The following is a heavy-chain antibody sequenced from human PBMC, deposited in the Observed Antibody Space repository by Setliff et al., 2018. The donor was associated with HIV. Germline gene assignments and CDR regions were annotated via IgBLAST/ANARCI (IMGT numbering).Heavy chain of an antibody. D-gene: IGHD2-21*02. CDR3: ARERVQCTDDCYHFHD. Sequence: VASVKVSCKSSGGSFNTFGLHWVRQAPGQGLEWVGGIIPILRVETYARRFQDRVKITADKSTNTAFMELTSLTSDDTAIYYCARERVQCTDDCYHFHDWGQGTRVTVSS. CDR2: IIPILRVE. CDR1: GGSFNTFG. V-gene: IGHV1-69*10. J-gene: IGHJ1*01.